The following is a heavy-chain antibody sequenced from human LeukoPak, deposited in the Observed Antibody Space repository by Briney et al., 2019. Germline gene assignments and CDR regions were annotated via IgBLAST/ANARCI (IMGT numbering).Heavy chain of an antibody. CDR3: ARVLYGDYLNFDY. J-gene: IGHJ4*02. CDR1: GDSISSYY. CDR2: IYTSGST. D-gene: IGHD4-17*01. Sequence: PSETLSLTCTVSGDSISSYYWSWIRQPAGKGLEWIGHIYTSGSTSYNPSLKSRVTISVDTSKNQFSLKLSSVTAADTAVYYCARVLYGDYLNFDYWGQGTLVTVSS. V-gene: IGHV4-4*07.